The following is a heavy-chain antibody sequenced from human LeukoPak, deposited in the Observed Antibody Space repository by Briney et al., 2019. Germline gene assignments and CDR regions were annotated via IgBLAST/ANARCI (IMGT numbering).Heavy chain of an antibody. D-gene: IGHD1-26*01. CDR3: AKGRGWEASYYYYYVDV. J-gene: IGHJ6*03. V-gene: IGHV3-7*01. Sequence: GGSLRLSCAASGFTFSSYSMNWVRQAAGKGLEWVANIKQDGSEKYYVDSVKGRFTISRDNAKNSLYLQMNSLRAEDTAVYYCAKGRGWEASYYYYYVDVWGKGTTVTISS. CDR1: GFTFSSYS. CDR2: IKQDGSEK.